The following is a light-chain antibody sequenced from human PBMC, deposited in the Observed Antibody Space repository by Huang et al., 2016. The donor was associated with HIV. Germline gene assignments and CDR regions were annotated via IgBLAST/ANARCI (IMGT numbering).Light chain of an antibody. CDR1: QGITDD. CDR2: GAS. Sequence: AIQMTQSPSSLSASVGERVTITCRARQGITDDLAWYQQKPGKAPKLLISGASTVRSGVPSRVSGSGSGPDFTLTISSLQPEDYATYYCLQDHNYPRTFGQGTKVEI. V-gene: IGKV1-6*01. J-gene: IGKJ1*01. CDR3: LQDHNYPRT.